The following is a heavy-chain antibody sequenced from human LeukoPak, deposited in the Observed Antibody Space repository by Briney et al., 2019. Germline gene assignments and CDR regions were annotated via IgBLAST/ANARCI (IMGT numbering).Heavy chain of an antibody. Sequence: PGGSLRLSCAASGFTVSSNYMSWVRQAPGKGLEWVSVIYSGGSTYYADSVKGRFTISRDNSKNTLYLQMNSLRAEDTAVYYCAREETLGYCSGGSCYVFGMDVWGQGTTVTASS. CDR3: AREETLGYCSGGSCYVFGMDV. CDR2: IYSGGST. J-gene: IGHJ6*02. CDR1: GFTVSSNY. D-gene: IGHD2-15*01. V-gene: IGHV3-53*01.